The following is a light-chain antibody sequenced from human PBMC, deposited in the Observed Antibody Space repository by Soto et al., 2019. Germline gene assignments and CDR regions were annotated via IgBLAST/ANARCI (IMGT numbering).Light chain of an antibody. CDR3: QQRYNWPWT. J-gene: IGKJ1*01. Sequence: EIVLTQSPTTLSLSPGERATLSCRASQNINRYLAWYQQKPGQAPRLLIFEASNRATAIPARFSGSGSGTDFTLTIGSLEPEDFAVYYCQQRYNWPWTFGQGTKVDIK. CDR2: EAS. V-gene: IGKV3-11*01. CDR1: QNINRY.